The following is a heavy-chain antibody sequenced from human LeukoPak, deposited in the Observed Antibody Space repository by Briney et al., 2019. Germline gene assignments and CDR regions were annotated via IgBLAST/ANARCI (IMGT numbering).Heavy chain of an antibody. CDR2: ISYDGSNK. Sequence: GGSLRLSCAASGFTFSSYAMHWVRQAPGKGLEWVAVISYDGSNKHYADSVKGRFTISRDNSKNTLYLQMNSLRAEDTAVYYCAGSYDYYGSGSFFDYWGQGTLVTVSS. CDR3: AGSYDYYGSGSFFDY. CDR1: GFTFSSYA. V-gene: IGHV3-30*04. D-gene: IGHD3-10*01. J-gene: IGHJ4*02.